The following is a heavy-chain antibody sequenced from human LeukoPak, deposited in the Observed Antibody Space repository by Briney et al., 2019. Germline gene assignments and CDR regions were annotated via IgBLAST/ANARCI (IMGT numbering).Heavy chain of an antibody. CDR1: GGPFSGYY. CDR3: ARGPYCSSTSCYNVRSYGMDV. J-gene: IGHJ6*02. CDR2: INHSGST. V-gene: IGHV4-34*01. D-gene: IGHD2-2*02. Sequence: PSETLSLTCAVYGGPFSGYYWSWIRQPPGKGLEWIGEINHSGSTNYNPSLKSRVTISVDTSKNQFSLKLSSVTAADTAVYYCARGPYCSSTSCYNVRSYGMDVWGQGTTVTVSS.